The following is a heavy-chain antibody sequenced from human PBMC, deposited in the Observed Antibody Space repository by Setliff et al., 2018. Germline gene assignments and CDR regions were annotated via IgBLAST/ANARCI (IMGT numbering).Heavy chain of an antibody. Sequence: ASVKVSCKASGGTFSSYAISWVRQAPGQGLEWMGWINPKTGGTNYAQKFQGRVTMTRDTSISTAYMELSRLRSDDTAVYYCARGHSSGWSEGWFDPWGQGTLVTVSS. CDR3: ARGHSSGWSEGWFDP. D-gene: IGHD6-19*01. J-gene: IGHJ5*02. CDR2: INPKTGGT. V-gene: IGHV1-2*02. CDR1: GGTFSSYA.